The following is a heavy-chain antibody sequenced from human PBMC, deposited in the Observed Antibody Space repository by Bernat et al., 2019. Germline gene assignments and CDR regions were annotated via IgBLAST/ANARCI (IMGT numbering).Heavy chain of an antibody. CDR3: ARTLGSGWPPEYFQH. CDR1: GFTFSSYE. D-gene: IGHD6-19*01. CDR2: ISSSGSTI. V-gene: IGHV3-48*03. J-gene: IGHJ1*01. Sequence: EVQLVESGGGLVQPGGSLRLSCAASGFTFSSYEMNWVRQAPGKGLEWVSYISSSGSTIYYADSVKGRFTISRDNAKNSLYLQMNSLRAEDTAVYYCARTLGSGWPPEYFQHWGQGTLVTVSS.